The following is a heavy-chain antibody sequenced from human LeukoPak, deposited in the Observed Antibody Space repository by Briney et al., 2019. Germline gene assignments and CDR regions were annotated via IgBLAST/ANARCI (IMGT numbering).Heavy chain of an antibody. CDR3: AKEAYCSATSCYEDG. V-gene: IGHV3-23*01. Sequence: PGGSLRLSCAASGFPFSIYTMSWVRQARGKGLEWVSAISGGGSSTYYADSVKGRFTISKDNSKNTLYLQMNSLRAGDTAIYYCAKEAYCSATSCYEDGWGKGTTVTVSS. CDR2: ISGGGSST. J-gene: IGHJ6*04. D-gene: IGHD2-2*01. CDR1: GFPFSIYT.